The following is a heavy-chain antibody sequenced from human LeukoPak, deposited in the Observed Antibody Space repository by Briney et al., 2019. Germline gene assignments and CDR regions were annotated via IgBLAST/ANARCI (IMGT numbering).Heavy chain of an antibody. D-gene: IGHD6-13*01. J-gene: IGHJ4*02. CDR2: ISWHSGSI. CDR1: GFTFDDYA. V-gene: IGHV3-9*01. Sequence: GRSLRLSCAASGFTFDDYAMHWVRQAPGKGLEWVSGISWHSGSIGYADSVKGRFTISRDNAKNSLYLQMNSLRAEDTALYYCAKGFGYSSSWYVSYFDYWGQGTLVTVSS. CDR3: AKGFGYSSSWYVSYFDY.